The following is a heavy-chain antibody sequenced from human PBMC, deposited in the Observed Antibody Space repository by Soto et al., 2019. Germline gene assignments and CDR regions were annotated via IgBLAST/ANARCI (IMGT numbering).Heavy chain of an antibody. CDR2: IYPGDSDT. V-gene: IGHV5-51*01. D-gene: IGHD3-16*01. CDR1: GYSFTSYW. CDR3: ARLYTGGDGYTIFDY. J-gene: IGHJ4*02. Sequence: PXASMKISCKGSGYSFTSYWIVWVRQMPGKGLEWMGIIYPGDSDTRYSPSFQGQVTISADKSISTAYLQWSSLKASDTAMYYCARLYTGGDGYTIFDYWGQGTLVTVSS.